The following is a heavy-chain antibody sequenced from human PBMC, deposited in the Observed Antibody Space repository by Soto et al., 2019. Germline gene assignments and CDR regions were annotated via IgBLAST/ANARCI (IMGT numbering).Heavy chain of an antibody. CDR2: ISGSGGTT. Sequence: EVQLLESGGGLVQPGGSLRLSCAASGFTFSSFALSWVRQAPGKGLEWVSSISGSGGTTYYADSAEGRFTISRDNSKNTLYLQMNSLRAEDTAVYYCAKDLRMVRGVIIKQGVCCDYWGQGTLVTVSS. V-gene: IGHV3-23*01. D-gene: IGHD3-10*01. CDR1: GFTFSSFA. J-gene: IGHJ4*02. CDR3: AKDLRMVRGVIIKQGVCCDY.